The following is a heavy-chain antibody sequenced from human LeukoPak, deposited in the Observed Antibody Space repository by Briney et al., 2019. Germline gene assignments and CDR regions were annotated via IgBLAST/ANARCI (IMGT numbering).Heavy chain of an antibody. J-gene: IGHJ4*02. CDR1: GGSFSGYY. CDR2: IYYRGST. D-gene: IGHD3-22*01. V-gene: IGHV4-39*01. CDR3: ARHLFGSGYYPDY. Sequence: PSETLSLTCAVYGGSFSGYYWGWIRQPPGKGLEWIGTIYYRGSTYYNPSLKSRVTISVDTSKKQFSLKLTSVTAVDTAVYYCARHLFGSGYYPDYWGQGTLVTVSS.